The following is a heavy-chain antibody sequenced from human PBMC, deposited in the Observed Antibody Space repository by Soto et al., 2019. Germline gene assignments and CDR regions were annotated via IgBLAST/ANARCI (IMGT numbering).Heavy chain of an antibody. J-gene: IGHJ4*02. CDR2: MNPNSGNT. D-gene: IGHD2-15*01. CDR1: GYTFTSYD. V-gene: IGHV1-8*01. CDR3: ARDKGFVAATDW. Sequence: QVQLVQSGAEVKKPGAAVKVSCKASGYTFTSYDINWERQATGQGLEWMGCMNPNSGNTGYAQKFQGRATMTRNTSKSPAYMELSSLRSEDTAVYYCARDKGFVAATDWWGQGTLVTVSS.